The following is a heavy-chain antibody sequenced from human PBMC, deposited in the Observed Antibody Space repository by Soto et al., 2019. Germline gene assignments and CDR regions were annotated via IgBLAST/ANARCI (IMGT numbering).Heavy chain of an antibody. CDR1: GYSFTSYW. CDR3: ARQGYSRGWYDRPIYFDY. CDR2: IYPGDSDT. D-gene: IGHD6-19*01. V-gene: IGHV5-51*01. Sequence: GESLKISCKGSGYSFTSYWIGWVRQMPGKGLEWMGIIYPGDSDTRYSPSFQGQVTISADKSISTAYLQWSSLKASDTAMYYCARQGYSRGWYDRPIYFDYWGQGTLVTVSS. J-gene: IGHJ4*02.